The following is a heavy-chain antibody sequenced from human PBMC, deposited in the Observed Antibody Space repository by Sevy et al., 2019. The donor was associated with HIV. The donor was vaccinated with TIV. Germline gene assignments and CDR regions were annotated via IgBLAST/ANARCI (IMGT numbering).Heavy chain of an antibody. V-gene: IGHV3-23*01. J-gene: IGHJ4*02. CDR2: IGRGPENI. CDR1: GFPFDTFA. D-gene: IGHD3-16*01. Sequence: GGSLRLSCTAFGFPFDTFALNWVRQAPGKGLEWVSTIGRGPENIHYADSVKGRFTISRDNSRNTLYLQLNNLRAEDTAMYYCGSWGKADLDSWGQGTPVTVSS. CDR3: GSWGKADLDS.